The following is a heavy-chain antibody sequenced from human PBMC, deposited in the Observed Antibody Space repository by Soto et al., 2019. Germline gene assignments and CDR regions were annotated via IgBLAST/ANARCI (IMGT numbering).Heavy chain of an antibody. V-gene: IGHV3-21*01. Sequence: GGSLRLSCAASEFSVSSYVMRWVRQAPGKGLEWVSSISSSSSYIYYADSVKGRFTISRDNAKNSLYLQMNSLRAEDTAVYYCATVGSVLRYFDRQPDFDYWGQGTLVTVSS. CDR2: ISSSSSYI. CDR3: ATVGSVLRYFDRQPDFDY. J-gene: IGHJ4*02. CDR1: EFSVSSYV. D-gene: IGHD3-9*01.